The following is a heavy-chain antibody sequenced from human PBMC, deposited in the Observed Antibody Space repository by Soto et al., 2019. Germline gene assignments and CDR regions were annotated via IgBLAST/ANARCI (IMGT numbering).Heavy chain of an antibody. CDR1: GGTFSSYA. CDR3: AATTPPPRDYGGSSGSSGHPFDI. V-gene: IGHV1-69*06. D-gene: IGHD4-17*01. CDR2: LIPIFGTA. J-gene: IGHJ3*02. Sequence: ASVKVSCKASGGTFSSYALSWVRQAPGEVLECMGVLIPIFGTANYAQKFQGRVTITADKSTSTAYIELSSLRSEDTAVYYCAATTPPPRDYGGSSGSSGHPFDIWGQGTLVTVSS.